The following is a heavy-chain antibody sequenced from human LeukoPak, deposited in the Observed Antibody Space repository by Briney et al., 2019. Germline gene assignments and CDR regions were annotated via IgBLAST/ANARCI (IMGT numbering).Heavy chain of an antibody. CDR3: AKSDIIVVSDAKGNWFDP. V-gene: IGHV3-30*02. J-gene: IGHJ5*02. CDR1: GFIFSNYG. D-gene: IGHD2-2*01. CDR2: IRNDGSMK. Sequence: GGSLRLSCAASGFIFSNYGMHSVRQTPAKGLEWVAFIRNDGSMKYYADSVKGRFTISRDNSKNTLYLQMNNLRTEDMAVYYCAKSDIIVVSDAKGNWFDPWGQGSLVTVSS.